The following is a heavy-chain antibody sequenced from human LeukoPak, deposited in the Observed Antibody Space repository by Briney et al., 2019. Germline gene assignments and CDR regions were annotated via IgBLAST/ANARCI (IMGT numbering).Heavy chain of an antibody. CDR2: ISSSSSTI. V-gene: IGHV3-48*02. D-gene: IGHD1-20*01. CDR3: ARGESRHNWNDAFDY. J-gene: IGHJ4*02. Sequence: PGGSLRLSCAASGFTFSSYSMNWVRQAPGEGLEWVSYISSSSSTIYYADSVKGRFTISRDNAKNSLYLQMNSLRDEDTAVYYCARGESRHNWNDAFDYWGQGTLVTVSS. CDR1: GFTFSSYS.